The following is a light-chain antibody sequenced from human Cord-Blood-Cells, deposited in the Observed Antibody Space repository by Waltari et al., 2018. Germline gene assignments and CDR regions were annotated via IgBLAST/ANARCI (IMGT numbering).Light chain of an antibody. CDR3: QQYGSSPLT. J-gene: IGKJ3*01. CDR1: QSVSSSY. CDR2: GAS. V-gene: IGKV3-20*01. Sequence: EIVLTQSPGTLSLSPGERVTLSCRASQSVSSSYLAWYQQQPGQAPRLLIYGASSRATGIPDMFSGSGSGTDFTLTISRLEPEDFAVYYCQQYGSSPLTFGPGTKVDIK.